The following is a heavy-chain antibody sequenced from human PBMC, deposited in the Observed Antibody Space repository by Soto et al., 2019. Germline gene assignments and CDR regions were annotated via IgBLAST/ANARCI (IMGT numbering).Heavy chain of an antibody. Sequence: PGESLKISCKGSGYSFTSYWIGWVRQMPGKGLEWMGIIYPGDSDTRYSPSFQGQVTISADKSISTAYLQWSSLKASDTAMYYCARRGLGASSSYYYYGMDVWGQGTTVTVS. D-gene: IGHD6-13*01. V-gene: IGHV5-51*01. CDR2: IYPGDSDT. J-gene: IGHJ6*02. CDR3: ARRGLGASSSYYYYGMDV. CDR1: GYSFTSYW.